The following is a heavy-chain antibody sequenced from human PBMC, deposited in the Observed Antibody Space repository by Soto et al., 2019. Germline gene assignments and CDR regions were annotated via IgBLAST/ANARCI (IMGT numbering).Heavy chain of an antibody. CDR2: ISGSGGSR. J-gene: IGHJ2*01. Sequence: EVQLLESGGGLVQPGGSLRLSCAAYGFTFNSYAMSWVRQAPGKGLEWVSAISGSGGSRYYADSVKGRFTISRDTSKSTLYMQMSSLRAEDTAVYYCAKFDFPSLYIIDGYFDLWGRGTPVTVSS. CDR3: AKFDFPSLYIIDGYFDL. D-gene: IGHD2-15*01. CDR1: GFTFNSYA. V-gene: IGHV3-23*01.